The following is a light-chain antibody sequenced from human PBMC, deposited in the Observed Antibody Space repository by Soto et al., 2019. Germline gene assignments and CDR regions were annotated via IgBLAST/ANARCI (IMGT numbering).Light chain of an antibody. V-gene: IGKV3-11*01. CDR1: QIVTSS. Sequence: IVWTQSPATLSLSARTGAPLSCRASQIVTSSVAWYQQRPGQAPRLLLYDTFSSATGIPATFSARGAGSDFTLTISSLKPEDSAVYFCQLRSDWPPTYTFGQGTRLEIK. CDR2: DTF. J-gene: IGKJ5*01. CDR3: QLRSDWPPTYT.